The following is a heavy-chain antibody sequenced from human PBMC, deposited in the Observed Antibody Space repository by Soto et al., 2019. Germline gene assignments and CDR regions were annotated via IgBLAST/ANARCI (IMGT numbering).Heavy chain of an antibody. J-gene: IGHJ3*02. CDR2: IYYSGGT. CDR1: GGSISSGDYY. CDR3: ARDRYTAGYAFDI. D-gene: IGHD5-18*01. Sequence: QVQLQESGPGLVKPSQTLSLTCTVSGGSISSGDYYWGWIRQPPGKGLEWIGYIYYSGGTYYNPSLKSRVTISVDTSKNQFSLKLSSVTAADTAVYYCARDRYTAGYAFDIWGQGTMVTVSS. V-gene: IGHV4-30-4*01.